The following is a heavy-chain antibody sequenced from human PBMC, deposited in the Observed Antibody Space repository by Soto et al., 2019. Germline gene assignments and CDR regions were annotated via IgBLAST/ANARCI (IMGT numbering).Heavy chain of an antibody. Sequence: EVQVLESGGGLVQPGGSLRLSCAASGFTFSSYAMSWVRQAPGRGLEWVSTFRGNGDSTYYAGSVKGRFTVSRDNSKNTLYLQMNDLRGEDTAVYYCAKGPAPGAFDSWGQGTMVPVSS. J-gene: IGHJ3*02. V-gene: IGHV3-23*01. CDR1: GFTFSSYA. CDR2: FRGNGDST. CDR3: AKGPAPGAFDS.